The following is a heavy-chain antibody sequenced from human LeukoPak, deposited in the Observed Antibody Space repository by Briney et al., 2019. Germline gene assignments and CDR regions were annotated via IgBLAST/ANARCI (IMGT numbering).Heavy chain of an antibody. D-gene: IGHD2-8*01. CDR2: IIPIFGTA. V-gene: IGHV1-69*05. CDR1: GGTFSSYA. Sequence: GASVKVSCKASGGTFSSYAISWVRQAPGQGLEWMGRIIPIFGTANYAQKFQGRVTITTDESTSTAYMELSSLRSEDTAVYYCASTLETYGLWGYYMDAWGKGTTVTVSS. CDR3: ASTLETYGLWGYYMDA. J-gene: IGHJ6*03.